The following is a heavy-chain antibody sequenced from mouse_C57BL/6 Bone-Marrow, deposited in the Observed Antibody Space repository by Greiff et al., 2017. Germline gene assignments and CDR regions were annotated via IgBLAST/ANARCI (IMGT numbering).Heavy chain of an antibody. CDR2: IDPETGGT. V-gene: IGHV1-15*01. CDR1: GYTFTDYE. D-gene: IGHD1-1*01. Sequence: SGAELVRPGASVTLSCKASGYTFTDYEMHWVKQTPVHGLEWIGAIDPETGGTAYNQKFKGKAILTADKSSSTAYMELRSLTSEDSAVYYCTFRPVVASYWYFDVWGTGTTVTVSS. J-gene: IGHJ1*03. CDR3: TFRPVVASYWYFDV.